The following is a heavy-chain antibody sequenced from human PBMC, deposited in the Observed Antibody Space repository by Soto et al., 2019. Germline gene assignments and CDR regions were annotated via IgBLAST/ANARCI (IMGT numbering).Heavy chain of an antibody. Sequence: GGSLRLSCAASGFTFSSYAMSWVRQAPGKGLEWVSAISGSGGSTYYADSVKGRFTISRDNSKNTLYLQMNSLRAEDTAVYYCAKDDVYRYQWDQPRPAYYYWSQGTFVTVSS. D-gene: IGHD1-26*01. J-gene: IGHJ4*02. CDR3: AKDDVYRYQWDQPRPAYYY. V-gene: IGHV3-23*01. CDR2: ISGSGGST. CDR1: GFTFSSYA.